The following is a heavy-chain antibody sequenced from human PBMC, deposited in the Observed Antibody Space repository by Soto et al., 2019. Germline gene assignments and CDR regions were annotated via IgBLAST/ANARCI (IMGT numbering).Heavy chain of an antibody. D-gene: IGHD4-17*01. J-gene: IGHJ3*02. CDR1: GFTFSSYG. Sequence: PGGSLILSWAASGFTFSSYGMHWVRQAPGKGLEWVAVIWYDGSNKYYADSVKGRFTISRDNSKNTLYLQMNSLRAEDTAVYYCARGPHGLRAFDIWGQGTMVTVSS. CDR3: ARGPHGLRAFDI. V-gene: IGHV3-33*01. CDR2: IWYDGSNK.